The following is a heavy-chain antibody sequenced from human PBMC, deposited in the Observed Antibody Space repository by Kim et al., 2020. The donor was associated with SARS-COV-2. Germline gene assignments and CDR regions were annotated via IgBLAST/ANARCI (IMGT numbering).Heavy chain of an antibody. CDR3: AKASGIIWCGYGT. V-gene: IGHV3-30*18. J-gene: IGHJ6*01. CDR1: GFTFNNYA. CDR2: ISYDGSIT. D-gene: IGHD3-3*01. Sequence: GGSLRLSCGASGFTFNNYAMHWVRQAPGKGLEWVAVISYDGSITDYADSVKGHFTVSRDKSNNTLYLQMRSLRHEDTAFYYCAKASGIIWCGYGT.